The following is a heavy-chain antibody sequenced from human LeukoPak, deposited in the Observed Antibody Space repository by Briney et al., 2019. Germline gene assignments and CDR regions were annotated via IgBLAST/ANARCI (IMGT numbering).Heavy chain of an antibody. CDR3: ARDTLEYSNSPDALDI. V-gene: IGHV3-21*01. D-gene: IGHD4-23*01. Sequence: PGESLRLSCAASGFTFRSYSMNWVRQAPGKGLEWVSSITRSSYIYYAGSVKGRFTISRDNAKNSLYMQMESLRDEGTAIYYCARDTLEYSNSPDALDIWGQGTMVTVSS. CDR2: ITRSSYI. CDR1: GFTFRSYS. J-gene: IGHJ3*02.